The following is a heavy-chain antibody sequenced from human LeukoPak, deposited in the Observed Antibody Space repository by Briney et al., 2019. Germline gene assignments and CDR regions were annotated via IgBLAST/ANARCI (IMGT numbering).Heavy chain of an antibody. V-gene: IGHV4-34*01. CDR2: INHSGST. CDR3: ARGGHYYDSSGSSGLDY. D-gene: IGHD3-22*01. Sequence: SETLSLTCAVYGGSFSGYYWSWIRQPPGKGLEWIGEINHSGSTNYNPSLKSRVTISVDTSKNQFSLKLSSVTAADTAVYYCARGGHYYDSSGSSGLDYWGQGTLVTVSS. CDR1: GGSFSGYY. J-gene: IGHJ4*02.